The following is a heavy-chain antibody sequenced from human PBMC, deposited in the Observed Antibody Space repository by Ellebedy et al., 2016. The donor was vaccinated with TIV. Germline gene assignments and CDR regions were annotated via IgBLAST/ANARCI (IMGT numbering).Heavy chain of an antibody. Sequence: PGGSLRLSCAASGFTFSSYAMSWVRQAPGKGLEWVSAISGSGGSTYYADSVKGRFTISSDTSKKTLYLQMNSLRAEDTAVYYCAKGRGGGSDSSAPRYYFDYWGLGTLVTVSS. CDR2: ISGSGGST. J-gene: IGHJ4*02. CDR1: GFTFSSYA. V-gene: IGHV3-23*01. D-gene: IGHD3-22*01. CDR3: AKGRGGGSDSSAPRYYFDY.